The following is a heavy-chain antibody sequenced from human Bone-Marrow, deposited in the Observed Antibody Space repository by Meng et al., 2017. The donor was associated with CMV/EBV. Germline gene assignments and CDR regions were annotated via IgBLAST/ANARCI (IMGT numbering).Heavy chain of an antibody. CDR3: ARGGVPELRFLEWLPEGDAFDI. Sequence: GGSLRLSCAASGFTFSSYSMNWVRQAPGKGLEWVSYISGSSSTIYYADSVKGRFTISRDNAKNSLYLQMNSLRAEDTAVYYCARGGVPELRFLEWLPEGDAFDIWGQGTMVTASS. J-gene: IGHJ3*02. D-gene: IGHD3-3*01. V-gene: IGHV3-48*04. CDR1: GFTFSSYS. CDR2: ISGSSSTI.